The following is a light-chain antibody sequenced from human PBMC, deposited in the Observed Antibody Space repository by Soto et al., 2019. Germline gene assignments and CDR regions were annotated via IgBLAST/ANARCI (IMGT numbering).Light chain of an antibody. V-gene: IGKV1-12*01. Sequence: DIQMTQSPSSVSASVGDRVTITCRASQSVSSWLAWYQQKPIKAPNLLIYATSNLQSGVPSRFSGSGSGTDFTLTISSLHPEDFLTYYCQQIHSFPLIFGPGTKVDIK. CDR2: ATS. J-gene: IGKJ3*01. CDR1: QSVSSW. CDR3: QQIHSFPLI.